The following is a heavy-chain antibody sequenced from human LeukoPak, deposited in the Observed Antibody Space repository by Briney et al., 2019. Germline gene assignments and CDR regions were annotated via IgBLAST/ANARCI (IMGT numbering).Heavy chain of an antibody. D-gene: IGHD1-1*01. Sequence: GGSLRLSCAASGFTFKSFSMNWVRQAPGKGLEWVSYIRNDGKSIYYADSVKGRFTISRDNSKNTLYLQMNSLRAEDTAVYYCARRDNWNDVWYFDLWGRCTLVTVSS. CDR1: GFTFKSFS. CDR3: ARRDNWNDVWYFDL. CDR2: IRNDGKSI. V-gene: IGHV3-48*01. J-gene: IGHJ2*01.